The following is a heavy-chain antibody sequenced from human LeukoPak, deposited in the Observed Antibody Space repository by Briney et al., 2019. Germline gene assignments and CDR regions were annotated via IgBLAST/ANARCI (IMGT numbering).Heavy chain of an antibody. CDR2: IYYSGST. CDR1: GGSINSRSYY. V-gene: IGHV4-39*07. J-gene: IGHJ4*02. CDR3: ARVGRWLVRVRRGPGTFDY. D-gene: IGHD6-19*01. Sequence: SETLSLTCTVSGGSINSRSYYWGWIRQPPGKGLEWIGNIYYSGSTYYNPSLKSRVTISVDTSKNQFSLKLSSVTAADTAVYYCARVGRWLVRVRRGPGTFDYWGQGTLVTVSS.